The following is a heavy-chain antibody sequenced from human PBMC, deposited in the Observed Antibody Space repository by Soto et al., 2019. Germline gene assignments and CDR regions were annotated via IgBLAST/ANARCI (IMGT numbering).Heavy chain of an antibody. CDR2: VYADGAT. D-gene: IGHD3-10*01. CDR3: EGSGGGLDY. V-gene: IGHV3-66*01. CDR1: GFTVSNYH. Sequence: EVQLVESGGGLVQPGESLRLSCAASGFTVSNYHMTWVRQAPGKGLEWVSAVYADGATSHADSAKDRFTVSRDNSRNTLNLQMSGLRIEDRAVYYCEGSGGGLDYWGQGTLVTVSS. J-gene: IGHJ4*02.